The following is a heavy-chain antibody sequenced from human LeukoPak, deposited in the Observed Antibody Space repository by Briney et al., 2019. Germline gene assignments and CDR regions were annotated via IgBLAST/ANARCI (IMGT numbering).Heavy chain of an antibody. V-gene: IGHV3-49*04. CDR3: SRFYSSGWASGAFDI. Sequence: GGSLRLSCTTSGFTFSDYAVSWVRQAPGKGLEWIGFIRNKANGGTTEYAASVKGRFTISRDDSKTISHLQMSSLKTEDTAVYYCSRFYSSGWASGAFDIWGQGTMVTVSS. D-gene: IGHD3-22*01. J-gene: IGHJ3*02. CDR1: GFTFSDYA. CDR2: IRNKANGGTT.